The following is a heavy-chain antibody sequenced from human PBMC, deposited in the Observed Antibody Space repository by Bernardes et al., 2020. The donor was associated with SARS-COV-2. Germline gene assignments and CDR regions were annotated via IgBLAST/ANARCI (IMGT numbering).Heavy chain of an antibody. CDR1: GHTLPDYS. J-gene: IGHJ3*02. V-gene: IGHV1-2*02. D-gene: IGHD6-13*01. CDR3: ARGYSLDAYDI. Sequence: ASVQVSCKASGHTLPDYSIPWVRQPPRKGLEWVGCIDPSSGGTKYAQKFQGRVTMTRDTSSSTAYMEPNRLRSDDTAVYYCARGYSLDAYDIWGQGTMVTVAA. CDR2: IDPSSGGT.